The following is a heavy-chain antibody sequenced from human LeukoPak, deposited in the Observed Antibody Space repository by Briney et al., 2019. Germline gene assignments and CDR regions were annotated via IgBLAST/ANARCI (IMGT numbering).Heavy chain of an antibody. CDR3: ARVDFWSGYFPSAGYYGMDV. Sequence: ASVKVSCKASGYTFTSYGISWVRQAPGQGLEWMGWISAYNGNTNYAQKLQGRVTMTTDTSTSTAYMELRSLRSDDTAVYYCARVDFWSGYFPSAGYYGMDVWGQGTTVTVSS. D-gene: IGHD3-3*01. CDR1: GYTFTSYG. J-gene: IGHJ6*02. V-gene: IGHV1-18*01. CDR2: ISAYNGNT.